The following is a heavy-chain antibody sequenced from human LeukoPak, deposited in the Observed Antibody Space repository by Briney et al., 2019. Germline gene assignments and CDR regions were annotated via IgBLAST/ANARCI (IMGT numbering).Heavy chain of an antibody. CDR2: ISAYNGNT. Sequence: ASVKVSCKASGYTFTSYGISWVRQAPGQGLEWMGWISAYNGNTNYAQKLQGRVTMTTDTSTSTAYMELRSLRSDGTAVYYCARVDSNYYYYYMDVWGKGTTVTVSS. J-gene: IGHJ6*03. CDR3: ARVDSNYYYYYMDV. V-gene: IGHV1-18*01. D-gene: IGHD4-11*01. CDR1: GYTFTSYG.